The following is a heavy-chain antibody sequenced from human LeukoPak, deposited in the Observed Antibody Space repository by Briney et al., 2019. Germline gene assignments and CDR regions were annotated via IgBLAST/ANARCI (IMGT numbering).Heavy chain of an antibody. Sequence: PGGSLRLSCAASGFTFSDYWMHWVRQAPGKGLVWVSRLNSDGSSTTYADSVKGRFTNSRDNARNTLYLQMNSLRTDDTAVYYCARGGRGYSYGYWGKGTLVTVYS. J-gene: IGHJ4*02. CDR1: GFTFSDYW. CDR3: ARGGRGYSYGY. CDR2: LNSDGSST. V-gene: IGHV3-74*01. D-gene: IGHD5-18*01.